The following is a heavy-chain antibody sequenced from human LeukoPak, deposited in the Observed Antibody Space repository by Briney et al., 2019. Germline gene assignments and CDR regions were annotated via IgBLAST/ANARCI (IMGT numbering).Heavy chain of an antibody. J-gene: IGHJ4*02. CDR1: GFNFSNYA. D-gene: IGHD3-22*01. Sequence: QAGGPLRLSCAASGFNFSNYAMHGVRRAPGKGLEGLTFIRFDGNKEDYADSVKGRFTISTDNSTNSLYLQMHRLRTEDTAVYFCAKDFLLSPNSGYFFDNWGQGTLVTVSS. V-gene: IGHV3-30*02. CDR2: IRFDGNKE. CDR3: AKDFLLSPNSGYFFDN.